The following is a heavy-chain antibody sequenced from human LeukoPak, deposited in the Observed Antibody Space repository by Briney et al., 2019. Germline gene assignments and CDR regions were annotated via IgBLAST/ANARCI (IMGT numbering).Heavy chain of an antibody. CDR3: ARGQWQIDH. D-gene: IGHD6-19*01. Sequence: PSETLSFTCTVSGVSISSFYWTWIRQPAGRGLEWIGRIDTGGSTKYNPSLKSRVTMSADTSNNQFSLKLMSVTAADTAVYYCARGQWQIDHWGQGTLVTVSP. CDR2: IDTGGST. V-gene: IGHV4-4*07. CDR1: GVSISSFY. J-gene: IGHJ4*02.